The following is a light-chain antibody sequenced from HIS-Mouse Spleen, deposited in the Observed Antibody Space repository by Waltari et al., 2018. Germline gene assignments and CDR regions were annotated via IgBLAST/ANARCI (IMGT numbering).Light chain of an antibody. CDR1: QSVSNY. CDR3: QQRSNWPPFT. CDR2: AAS. J-gene: IGKJ3*01. Sequence: EIVLTQSPATLSLSPGERATLSCRASQSVSNYLAWYQQKPGQAPRLLVYAASNRATGIPARFSGSGSGTDFTLTISSLEPEDFAVYYCQQRSNWPPFTFGPGTKVDIK. V-gene: IGKV3-11*01.